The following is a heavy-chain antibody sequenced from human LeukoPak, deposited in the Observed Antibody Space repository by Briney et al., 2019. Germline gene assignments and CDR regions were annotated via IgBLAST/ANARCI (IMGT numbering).Heavy chain of an antibody. D-gene: IGHD2-2*01. CDR3: ARSRLLKPAANWFDP. J-gene: IGHJ5*02. CDR1: GGSISSYY. V-gene: IGHV4-59*01. CDR2: IYYSGST. Sequence: SETLSLTCTVSGGSISSYYWSWIRQPPGEGLEWIGYIYYSGSTNYNPSLKSRVTISVDTSKNQFSLKLSSVTAADTAVYYCARSRLLKPAANWFDPWGQGTLVTVSS.